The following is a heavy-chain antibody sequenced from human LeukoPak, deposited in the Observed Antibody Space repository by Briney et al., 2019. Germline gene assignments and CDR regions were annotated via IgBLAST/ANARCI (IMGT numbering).Heavy chain of an antibody. V-gene: IGHV4-59*11. D-gene: IGHD3-16*02. CDR1: GGSITSHY. CDR2: IYHSGNT. Sequence: SETLSLTCTVSGGSITSHYWSWIRRPPGKELEWIGYIYHSGNTNYNPSLKSRVTISMDTSKNEFSLKLSSVTAADTAVYYCARAGGYDYVWGSYRLYFDYWGQGTLVTVSS. J-gene: IGHJ4*02. CDR3: ARAGGYDYVWGSYRLYFDY.